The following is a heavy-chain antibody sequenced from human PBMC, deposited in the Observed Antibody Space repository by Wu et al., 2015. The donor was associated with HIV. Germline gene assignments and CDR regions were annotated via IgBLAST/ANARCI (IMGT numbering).Heavy chain of an antibody. CDR3: ARDWRFRGVFDDLYMDV. V-gene: IGHV1-2*02. J-gene: IGHJ6*03. D-gene: IGHD3-9*01. Sequence: VQLEQSGAQIQKSGASVTVSCKTSGYTFTDYYIHWVRQAPGQGLQWMGYINPDTGDTKYSQNFKGSVTMTRDTSLSTVYLVLTRPRLNDTAIYYCARDWRFRGVFDDLYMDVVGERTTVVVSS. CDR1: GYTFTDYY. CDR2: INPDTGDT.